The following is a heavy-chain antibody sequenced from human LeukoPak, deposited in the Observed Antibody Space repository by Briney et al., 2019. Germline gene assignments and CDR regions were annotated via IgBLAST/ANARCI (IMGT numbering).Heavy chain of an antibody. V-gene: IGHV1-2*02. CDR1: GYTFTDYF. D-gene: IGHD2-15*01. J-gene: IGHJ6*02. CDR3: ARDILGRSNGGSNYFGMEV. CDR2: INVYIGGA. Sequence: ASVTVSCRASGYTFTDYFMHWVRQVPGQGGEGVGCINVYIGGAHYAQKFQGRLSVTRDTSINTIYMELNSLRSDDTAVYYSARDILGRSNGGSNYFGMEVWGPGTTVTASS.